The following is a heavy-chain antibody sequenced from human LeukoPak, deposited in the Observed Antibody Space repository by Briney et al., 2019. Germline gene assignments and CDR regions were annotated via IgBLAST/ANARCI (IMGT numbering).Heavy chain of an antibody. J-gene: IGHJ4*02. CDR3: ATLPYSYGPQSDY. V-gene: IGHV1-24*01. Sequence: ASVKVSCKVSGYTLSELSMHWVRQPPGKGLEWMGGFDPEDGETIYAQKFQGRVTMTEDTSTDTAYMELSSLRSEDTAVYYCATLPYSYGPQSDYWGQGTLVTVSS. D-gene: IGHD5-18*01. CDR1: GYTLSELS. CDR2: FDPEDGET.